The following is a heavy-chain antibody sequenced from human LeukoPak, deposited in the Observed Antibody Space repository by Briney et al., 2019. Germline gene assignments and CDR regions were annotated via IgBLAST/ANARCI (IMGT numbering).Heavy chain of an antibody. Sequence: TPSETLSLTCSVSGGSMSNYYWNWIRQAPGKGLEWIGSIIHGARTTGKTNYNPSLESRVKISIDTSRTQFSLKLTSVTVADTAVYYCAREGGFYRPLDYSGQGTLVTVSS. CDR3: AREGGFYRPLDY. V-gene: IGHV4-4*08. CDR1: GGSMSNYY. D-gene: IGHD6-25*01. CDR2: IIHGARTTGKT. J-gene: IGHJ4*02.